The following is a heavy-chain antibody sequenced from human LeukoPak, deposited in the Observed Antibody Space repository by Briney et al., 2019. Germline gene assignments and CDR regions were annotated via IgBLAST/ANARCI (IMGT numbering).Heavy chain of an antibody. Sequence: SETLSLTCAVYGGSFSDYYWSWIRQPPGKGLEWIGEINHSGSTNYNPSLKSRLTISVDTSKEQFSLKLSSVTAADTAVYYCARKVGATTYPDWFDPWGQGTLVTVSS. J-gene: IGHJ5*02. CDR1: GGSFSDYY. CDR3: ARKVGATTYPDWFDP. CDR2: INHSGST. V-gene: IGHV4-34*01. D-gene: IGHD1-26*01.